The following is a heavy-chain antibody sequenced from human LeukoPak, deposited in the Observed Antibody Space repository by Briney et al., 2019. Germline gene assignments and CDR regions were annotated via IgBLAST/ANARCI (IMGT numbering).Heavy chain of an antibody. CDR2: ISGSGGST. V-gene: IGHV3-23*01. D-gene: IGHD2-21*02. Sequence: PGGSLRLSCAVSGFTFSSSAMSWVRQAPGKGLEWVSCISGSGGSTYHADSVKGRFTISRDNSKNTLYLQLNSLRAEDTAIYYCAKGKVTAFLDWFDPWGQGTLVTVSS. CDR1: GFTFSSSA. CDR3: AKGKVTAFLDWFDP. J-gene: IGHJ5*02.